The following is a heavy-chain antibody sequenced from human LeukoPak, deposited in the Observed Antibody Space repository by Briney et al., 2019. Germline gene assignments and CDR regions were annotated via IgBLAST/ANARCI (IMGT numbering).Heavy chain of an antibody. CDR1: GGSISSSSYY. V-gene: IGHV4-39*07. D-gene: IGHD1-26*01. CDR3: ARSLGSYVAGPIYYFDY. CDR2: IYYSGST. Sequence: SETLSLTCTVSGGSISSSSYYWGWIRQPPGKGLEWIGSIYYSGSTYYNPSLKSRVTISVDTSKNQFSLKLSSVTAADTAVYYCARSLGSYVAGPIYYFDYWGQGTLVTVSS. J-gene: IGHJ4*02.